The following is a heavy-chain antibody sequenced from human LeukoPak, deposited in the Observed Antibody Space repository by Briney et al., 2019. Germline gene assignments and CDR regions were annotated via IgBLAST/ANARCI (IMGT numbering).Heavy chain of an antibody. Sequence: ASVKVSCKASGYTFTSYAMNWVRQAPGQGLEWMGWINTNTGNPTYAQGFTGRFVFSLDTSVSTAYLQISSLKAEDTAVYYCARGIAAAGPHYYYYYYMDVWGKGTTVTVSS. CDR2: INTNTGNP. CDR3: ARGIAAAGPHYYYYYYMDV. CDR1: GYTFTSYA. D-gene: IGHD6-13*01. V-gene: IGHV7-4-1*02. J-gene: IGHJ6*03.